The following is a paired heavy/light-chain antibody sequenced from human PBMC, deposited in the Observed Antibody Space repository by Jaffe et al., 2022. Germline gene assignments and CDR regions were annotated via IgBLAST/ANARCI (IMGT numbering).Light chain of an antibody. CDR3: CSYAGSYTSHVV. J-gene: IGLJ2*01. CDR2: DVS. V-gene: IGLV2-11*01. CDR1: SSDVGGYNY. Sequence: QSALTQPRSVSGSPGQSVTISCTGTSSDVGGYNYVSWYQQHPGKAPKLMIYDVSKRPSGVPDRFSGSKSGNTASLTISGLQAEDEADYYCCSYAGSYTSHVVFGGGTKLTVL.
Heavy chain of an antibody. V-gene: IGHV1-69*08. CDR1: GGTFSSYT. CDR3: ARDSPDSSSWYWRQNSNWFDP. CDR2: IIPILGIA. J-gene: IGHJ5*02. D-gene: IGHD6-13*01. Sequence: QVQLVQSGAEVKKPGSSVKVSCKASGGTFSSYTISWVRQAPGQGLEWMGRIIPILGIANYAQKFQGRVTITADKSTSTAYMELSSLRSEDTAVYYCARDSPDSSSWYWRQNSNWFDPWGQGTLVTVSS.